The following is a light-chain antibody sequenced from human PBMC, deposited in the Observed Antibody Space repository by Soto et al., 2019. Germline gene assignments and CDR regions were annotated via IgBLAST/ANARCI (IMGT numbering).Light chain of an antibody. J-gene: IGKJ2*01. V-gene: IGKV3-20*01. Sequence: EIVLTQSPGTLSLSPGERATLSCRASQSVSGSYLAWYQQKPGQAPRLLIYGASTRATGIPDRFSGSGSGTDFTLTISRLEPEDFSVYYCHQYGVSSGTFGQGTNLEIK. CDR3: HQYGVSSGT. CDR2: GAS. CDR1: QSVSGSY.